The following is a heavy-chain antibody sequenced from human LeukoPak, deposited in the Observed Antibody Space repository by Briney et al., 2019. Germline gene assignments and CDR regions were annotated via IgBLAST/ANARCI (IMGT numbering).Heavy chain of an antibody. CDR2: IYHSGST. Sequence: SETLSLTCAVSGGSISSGGYSWSWIRQPPGKGLEWIGYIYHSGSTYYNPSLKSRVTKSVDRSKNQFSLKLSSVTAADTAVYYCARRPPTTYYFDYWGQGTLVTVSS. J-gene: IGHJ4*02. CDR3: ARRPPTTYYFDY. D-gene: IGHD1-1*01. V-gene: IGHV4-30-2*01. CDR1: GGSISSGGYS.